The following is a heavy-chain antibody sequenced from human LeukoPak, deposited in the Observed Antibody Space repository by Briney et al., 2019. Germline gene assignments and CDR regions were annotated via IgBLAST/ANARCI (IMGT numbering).Heavy chain of an antibody. Sequence: GESLKISCKGSGYSFTNYWIAWVRQMPGEGLEWMGIIYPGDSDTRYSPSFQGQVTISADKSISTAYLQWSSLKASDTALYHYARHTRSTPFDYWGQGTLVTVSS. CDR1: GYSFTNYW. CDR3: ARHTRSTPFDY. V-gene: IGHV5-51*01. CDR2: IYPGDSDT. D-gene: IGHD2-15*01. J-gene: IGHJ4*02.